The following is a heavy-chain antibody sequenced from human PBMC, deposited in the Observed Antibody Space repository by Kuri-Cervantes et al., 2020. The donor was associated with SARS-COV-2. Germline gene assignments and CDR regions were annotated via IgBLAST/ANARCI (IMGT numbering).Heavy chain of an antibody. CDR2: ISHDGKNK. D-gene: IGHD2-21*01. J-gene: IGHJ4*02. CDR3: AKGRAGVHDF. CDR1: GFNFSRTD. V-gene: IGHV3-30*18. Sequence: LSLTCAASGFNFSRTDMHWVRQAPGKGLEWVAVISHDGKNKKCIASGKGRFTISRDNSQNTLYLHMKSLRDEDTAIYYCAKGRAGVHDFWGQGTLVTVSS.